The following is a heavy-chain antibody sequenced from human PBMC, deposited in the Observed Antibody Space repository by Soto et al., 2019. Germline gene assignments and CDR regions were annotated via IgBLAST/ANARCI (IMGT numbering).Heavy chain of an antibody. CDR3: ARDASAVTIFGVVIPDYYYGMDV. CDR2: ISYDGSNK. V-gene: IGHV3-30-3*01. D-gene: IGHD3-3*01. J-gene: IGHJ6*02. Sequence: PGGSLRLSCAASGFTFSSYAMHWVRQAPGKGLEWVAVISYDGSNKYYADSVRGRFTISRDNSKNTLYLQMNSLRAEDTGVYYCARDASAVTIFGVVIPDYYYGMDVWGQGTTVTVSS. CDR1: GFTFSSYA.